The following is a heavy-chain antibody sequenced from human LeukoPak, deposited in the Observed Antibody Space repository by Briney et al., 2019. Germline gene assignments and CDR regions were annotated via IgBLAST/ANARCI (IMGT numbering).Heavy chain of an antibody. Sequence: SETLSLTCAVYGGSFSGYYWSWIRQPPGKGLEWIGEINHSGSTNYNPSLKSRVTISVDTSKNQFSLKLSSVTAADTAVYFCTRHGGFFQDSWGQGTLVTVSS. J-gene: IGHJ5*01. CDR1: GGSFSGYY. CDR2: INHSGST. D-gene: IGHD3-16*01. V-gene: IGHV4-34*01. CDR3: TRHGGFFQDS.